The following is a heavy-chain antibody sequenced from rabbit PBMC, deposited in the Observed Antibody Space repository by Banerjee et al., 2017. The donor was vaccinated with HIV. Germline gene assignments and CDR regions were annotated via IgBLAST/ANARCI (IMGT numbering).Heavy chain of an antibody. CDR1: GFSFSSDYD. J-gene: IGHJ4*01. Sequence: QSLEESGGDLVKPGASLTLTCTASGFSFSSDYDMSWVRQAPGKGLEWIAYIYTVSGSTYYASWAKGRFTISKTSSTTVTLQMTSLTAADTATYFCARSPRIITTTSIFLHFNLWGPGTLVTVS. CDR2: IYTVSGST. V-gene: IGHV1S40*01. D-gene: IGHD1-1*01. CDR3: ARSPRIITTTSIFLHFNL.